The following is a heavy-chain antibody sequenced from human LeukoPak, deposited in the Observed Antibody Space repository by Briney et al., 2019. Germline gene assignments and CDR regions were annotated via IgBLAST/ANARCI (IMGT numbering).Heavy chain of an antibody. V-gene: IGHV3-49*04. CDR2: IRSKAYGGTT. CDR1: GFTFGDYA. D-gene: IGHD3-10*01. Sequence: GGSLRLSCTASGFTFGDYAMSWVRQAPGKRRERVGFIRSKAYGGTTEYAASVKGRFTISRDDSKSIAYLQMNSLKTEDTAVYYCTRDTMVRGVILNWFDPWGQGTLVTVSS. J-gene: IGHJ5*02. CDR3: TRDTMVRGVILNWFDP.